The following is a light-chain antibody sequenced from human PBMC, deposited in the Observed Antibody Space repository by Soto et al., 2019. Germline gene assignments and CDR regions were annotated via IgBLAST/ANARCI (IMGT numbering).Light chain of an antibody. CDR3: QQYGSSPQDT. J-gene: IGKJ1*01. CDR2: GSS. V-gene: IGKV3-20*01. Sequence: EIVLTQSPGTLSLSPGERATLSCRASQSISTSYLAWYQQKPGQAPRLLIYGSSSRATGIPDRFSGSGSGTDFTLTISSLGPEDFAVYYCQQYGSSPQDTFGQGTKVDIK. CDR1: QSISTSY.